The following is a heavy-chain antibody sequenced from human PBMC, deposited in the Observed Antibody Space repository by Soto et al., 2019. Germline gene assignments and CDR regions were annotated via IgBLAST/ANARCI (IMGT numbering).Heavy chain of an antibody. D-gene: IGHD3-16*01. CDR3: TRDANYRDDGAYYDVFDI. CDR1: GFSFGSDW. Sequence: DVQLTESGGGLVQPGGSLRLSCGASGFSFGSDWMAWVRQAPGKGLERVAIIRKDGSQEHYADSVRGRFSVSRDNAMDSLYLQMNSLRLEDTAVYYCTRDANYRDDGAYYDVFDIWGQGTRVTVSS. CDR2: IRKDGSQE. V-gene: IGHV3-7*05. J-gene: IGHJ3*02.